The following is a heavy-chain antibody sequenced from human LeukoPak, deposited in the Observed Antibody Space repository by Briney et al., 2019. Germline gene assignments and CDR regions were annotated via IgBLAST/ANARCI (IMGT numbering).Heavy chain of an antibody. CDR1: GFTFSSYA. J-gene: IGHJ4*02. V-gene: IGHV3-30-3*01. CDR3: ARDPWDY. CDR2: ISYDGSNK. Sequence: GGSLRLSCAASGFTFSSYAMHWVRQAPGKGLEWVAVISYDGSNKYYADSVKGRFTISRDNSKNTLYLQMNSLRAEDTAVYYCARDPWDYWGQGTLVTVSP.